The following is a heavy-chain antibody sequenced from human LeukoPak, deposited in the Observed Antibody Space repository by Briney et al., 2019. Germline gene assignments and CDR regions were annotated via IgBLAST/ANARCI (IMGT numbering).Heavy chain of an antibody. CDR1: GFTFSSYA. Sequence: GGSLRLSCSASGFTFSSYAMHWVRQAPGKGLEYVSAISSNGGSTYYADSVKGRITISRDNSKKMLYLQMSSLRAEDTAVYYCVKSPYGDDNSQFDYWGQGTLVTVSS. CDR3: VKSPYGDDNSQFDY. J-gene: IGHJ4*02. CDR2: ISSNGGST. D-gene: IGHD4-17*01. V-gene: IGHV3-64D*06.